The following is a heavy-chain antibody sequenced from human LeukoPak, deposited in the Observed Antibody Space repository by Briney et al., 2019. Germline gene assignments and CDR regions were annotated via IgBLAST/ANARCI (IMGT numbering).Heavy chain of an antibody. V-gene: IGHV1-2*02. D-gene: IGHD6-19*01. CDR1: GYTFTGYY. Sequence: ASVKVSCKASGYTFTGYYMHWVRQAPGQGLEWMGWINPNSGGTNYAQKFQGRVTMTRDTSISTAYMELSRLRSDDTAVYYCARERTTLKQWLVRGTQLVSYAFDIWGQGTMVTVSS. J-gene: IGHJ3*02. CDR3: ARERTTLKQWLVRGTQLVSYAFDI. CDR2: INPNSGGT.